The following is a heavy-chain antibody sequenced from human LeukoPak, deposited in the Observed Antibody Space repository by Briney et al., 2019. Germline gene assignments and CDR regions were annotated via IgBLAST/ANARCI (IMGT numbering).Heavy chain of an antibody. Sequence: SETLSLTCTVSGASISSHYWCWIRQPPGTGLEWIGDIYYRGSTTYNPSLKSRVSISLDASRNQFSLNLSSVTAADTAVYYCAKLEVGRFDPWGQGTLVTVSS. D-gene: IGHD7-27*01. J-gene: IGHJ5*02. CDR3: AKLEVGRFDP. CDR2: IYYRGST. CDR1: GASISSHY. V-gene: IGHV4-59*11.